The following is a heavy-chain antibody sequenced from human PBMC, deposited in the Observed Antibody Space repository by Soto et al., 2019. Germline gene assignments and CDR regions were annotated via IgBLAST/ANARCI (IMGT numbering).Heavy chain of an antibody. J-gene: IGHJ4*02. CDR2: VRNKANSYTT. Sequence: GGSLRLSCTASGFTFSDSYMDWVRQAPGKGLDWVGRVRNKANSYTTEYAASVKGRFTVSRDDSKNSLYLQMNSLKTEDTAVYYCVKGHLALDNWGPGTLVTVSS. CDR1: GFTFSDSY. CDR3: VKGHLALDN. V-gene: IGHV3-72*01.